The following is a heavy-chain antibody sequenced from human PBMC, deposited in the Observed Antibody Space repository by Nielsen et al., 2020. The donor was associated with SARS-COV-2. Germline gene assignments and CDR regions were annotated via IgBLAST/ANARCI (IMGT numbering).Heavy chain of an antibody. J-gene: IGHJ4*02. V-gene: IGHV3-11*06. CDR3: ARRNILDY. Sequence: GGSLRLSCAASGFTFSDSYMSWIRLAPGKGLEWISYISASGSYTNYADSLRGRFTISRDNAKNIVYLQMNSLRVEDTAVYYCARRNILDYWGQGTLVTVSS. CDR2: ISASGSYT. CDR1: GFTFSDSY. D-gene: IGHD3-9*01.